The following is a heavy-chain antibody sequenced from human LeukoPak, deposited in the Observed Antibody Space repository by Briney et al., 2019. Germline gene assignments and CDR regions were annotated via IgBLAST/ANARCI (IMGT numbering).Heavy chain of an antibody. CDR1: GFTFSSYW. V-gene: IGHV3-7*01. Sequence: GGSLRLSCAASGFTFSSYWMSGVRQAPGKGREGVAHIKEDRSQKHYVDSVKGRFTSYRDNAKTSVYLQMSSLRDEDTAAYYCARGLNTSPGVDYWGQGTLVVVSS. D-gene: IGHD3-16*01. J-gene: IGHJ4*02. CDR3: ARGLNTSPGVDY. CDR2: IKEDRSQK.